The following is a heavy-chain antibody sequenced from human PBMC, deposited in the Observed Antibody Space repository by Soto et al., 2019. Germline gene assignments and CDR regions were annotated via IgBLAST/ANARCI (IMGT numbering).Heavy chain of an antibody. V-gene: IGHV3-15*01. D-gene: IGHD6-13*01. Sequence: GGSLRLSCAASGFTFSNAWMSWVRQAPGKGLEWVGRIKSKTDGGTTDYAAPVKGRFTISRDDSKNTLYLQMNSLKTEDTAVYYCTTDSSSLFRTQPFYYFDYWGQGTLVTFSS. J-gene: IGHJ4*02. CDR1: GFTFSNAW. CDR2: IKSKTDGGTT. CDR3: TTDSSSLFRTQPFYYFDY.